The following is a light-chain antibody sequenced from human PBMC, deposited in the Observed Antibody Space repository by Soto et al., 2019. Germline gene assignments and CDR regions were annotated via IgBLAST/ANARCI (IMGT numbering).Light chain of an antibody. CDR1: SGHSSYA. J-gene: IGLJ2*01. CDR2: LNSDGSH. Sequence: QLVLTQSPSASASLGASVKLTCTLSSGHSSYAIAWHQQQPEKGPRYLMKLNSDGSHSKGDGIPDRFSGSSSGAERYLVISSLQSEDEADDYCQTWGTGIVVFGGGTKVTVL. V-gene: IGLV4-69*01. CDR3: QTWGTGIVV.